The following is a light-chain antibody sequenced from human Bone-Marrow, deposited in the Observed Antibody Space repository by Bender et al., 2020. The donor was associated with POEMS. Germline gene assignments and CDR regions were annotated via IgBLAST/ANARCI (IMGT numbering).Light chain of an antibody. J-gene: IGLJ3*02. CDR2: LNSDGSH. Sequence: QLVLTQSPSASASLGASVKLTCTLSSGHITYAIAWHQQQPEKGPRYLMNLNSDGSHTKGDGIPDRFSGSSSGAERYLTISSLQSEDEADYYCQTWATGIQVFGGGTKLTVL. CDR3: QTWATGIQV. CDR1: SGHITYA. V-gene: IGLV4-69*01.